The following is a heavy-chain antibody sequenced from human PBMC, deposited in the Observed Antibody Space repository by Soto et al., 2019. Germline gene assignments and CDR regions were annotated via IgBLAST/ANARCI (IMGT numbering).Heavy chain of an antibody. V-gene: IGHV3-23*01. D-gene: IGHD3-10*01. J-gene: IGHJ4*02. CDR1: GFTFNNYA. Sequence: PGGSLRLSCAASGFTFNNYAMGWVRQTPGKGLEWFTAITGSGTDTYYADSVKGRFTISRDNSKNTLSLQMNSLRAEDTAVYYCAKLGSISWSPHYYFDYWGQGTLVTVSS. CDR3: AKLGSISWSPHYYFDY. CDR2: ITGSGTDT.